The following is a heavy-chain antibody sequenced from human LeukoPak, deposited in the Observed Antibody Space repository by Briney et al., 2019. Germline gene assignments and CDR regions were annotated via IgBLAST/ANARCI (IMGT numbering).Heavy chain of an antibody. CDR1: GFKFSNHW. CDR2: INNDGSDT. CDR3: PGHNSGIYNCG. J-gene: IGHJ6*03. Sequence: PGGSLRLSCAASGFKFSNHWMHWVRQSPGKGLEWVANINNDGSDTSHADSVEGRFTISRNNAENTLYLQMNSLNIEETAMYVCPGHNSGIYNCGWG. V-gene: IGHV3-74*01. D-gene: IGHD5-24*01.